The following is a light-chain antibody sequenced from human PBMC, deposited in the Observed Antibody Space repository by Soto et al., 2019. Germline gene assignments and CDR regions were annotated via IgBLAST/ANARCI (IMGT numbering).Light chain of an antibody. CDR2: DAS. Sequence: EIVLTQSPATLSLSPGERATLSCRASQSVSSYLAWYQQKPGQAPRLLIYDASNRSTGIPVRFSGSGSGTDFTLTISILEPEDFAVYYCQQRSNWPPTFGKGNKVEIK. J-gene: IGKJ1*01. CDR3: QQRSNWPPT. CDR1: QSVSSY. V-gene: IGKV3-11*01.